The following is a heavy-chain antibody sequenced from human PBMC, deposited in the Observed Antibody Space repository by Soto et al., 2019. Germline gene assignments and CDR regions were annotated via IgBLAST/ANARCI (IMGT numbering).Heavy chain of an antibody. Sequence: EVQLVESGGGLVQPGGSLRLSCAASGFSFSNSWMYWVRQAPGKGLVWVSRINEDGRMTSHADCVRGRFTISRDNAKNTLYLQMNCLSAGESAVYYCVTGFRWGQGTLVTVSP. J-gene: IGHJ4*02. CDR1: GFSFSNSW. V-gene: IGHV3-74*01. CDR2: INEDGRMT. CDR3: VTGFR.